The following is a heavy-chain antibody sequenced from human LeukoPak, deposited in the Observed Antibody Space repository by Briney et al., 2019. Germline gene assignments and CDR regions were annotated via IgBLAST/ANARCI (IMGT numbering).Heavy chain of an antibody. CDR1: GFTFDDYA. D-gene: IGHD6-19*01. Sequence: GRSLRLSCAASGFTFDDYAMHWVRQAPGKGLEWVSGISWNSGSIGYADSVKGRFTISRDNAKNSLYLQMNSLRAEDTALYYCANDGTASIAVAGSRFDPWGQGTLATVSS. CDR3: ANDGTASIAVAGSRFDP. CDR2: ISWNSGSI. J-gene: IGHJ5*02. V-gene: IGHV3-9*01.